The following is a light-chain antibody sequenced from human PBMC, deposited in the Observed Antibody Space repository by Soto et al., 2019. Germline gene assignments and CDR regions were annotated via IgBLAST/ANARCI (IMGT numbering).Light chain of an antibody. CDR2: EVS. CDR3: SSYSISSPLVV. V-gene: IGLV2-14*01. Sequence: QSALTQPASISGSPGQSITISCTGTGSDIGGYNYVSWYQQHPGKVPKLIIYEVSNRPSGVSSRFSGSKSGDTASLTISGVQPEDEADYYCSSYSISSPLVVFGGGTKLTVL. CDR1: GSDIGGYNY. J-gene: IGLJ3*02.